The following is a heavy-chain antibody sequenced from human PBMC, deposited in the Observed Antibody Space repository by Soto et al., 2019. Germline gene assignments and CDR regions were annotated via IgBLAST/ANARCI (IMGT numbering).Heavy chain of an antibody. CDR1: GYIFTNYY. D-gene: IGHD2-21*01. V-gene: IGHV1-46*01. CDR2: INPNGGST. Sequence: QVQLVQSGAEVKKPGASVNISCKASGYIFTNYYIHWVRQAPGQGLEWMGIINPNGGSTNYAQKFQGRLTLTKDTSTSTVYMDLSSLRSEDTAVYYCARGLYLCDQWGQGTLVTVLS. J-gene: IGHJ5*02. CDR3: ARGLYLCDQ.